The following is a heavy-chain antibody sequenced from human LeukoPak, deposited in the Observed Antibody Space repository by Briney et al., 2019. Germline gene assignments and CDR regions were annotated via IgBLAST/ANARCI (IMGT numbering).Heavy chain of an antibody. CDR2: ISGGGGST. D-gene: IGHD6-19*01. J-gene: IGHJ4*02. Sequence: GGSLRLSCAASGFTFSIYAMSWVRQAPGKGLEWVSAISGGGGSTYYADSGKGRFTISRDNSKNTLYLQMNSLRDEDTAVYYCAKGSIAVAGRTYYFDYWGQGTLVTVSS. CDR3: AKGSIAVAGRTYYFDY. CDR1: GFTFSIYA. V-gene: IGHV3-23*01.